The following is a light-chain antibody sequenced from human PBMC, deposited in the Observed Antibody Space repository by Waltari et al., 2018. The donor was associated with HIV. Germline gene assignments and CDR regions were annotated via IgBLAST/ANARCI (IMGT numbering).Light chain of an antibody. Sequence: QSALTQPASVSGSPGQSITISCTGTSSDIGNYNLVSWYQQHPGKAPKLIIYEGIKRPSGVSNRISGSKSANTASLTISGLQAEDEADYFCSSYGGSSNWLFGGGTKPTVL. J-gene: IGLJ2*01. V-gene: IGLV2-23*01. CDR3: SSYGGSSNWL. CDR1: SSDIGNYNL. CDR2: EGI.